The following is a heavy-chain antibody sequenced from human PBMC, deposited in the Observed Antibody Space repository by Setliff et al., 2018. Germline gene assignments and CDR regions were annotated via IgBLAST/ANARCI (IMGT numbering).Heavy chain of an antibody. V-gene: IGHV1-69*05. J-gene: IGHJ5*02. CDR1: GYTFTGYS. D-gene: IGHD2-15*01. Sequence: SVKVSCKASGYTFTGYSMHWVRQAPGQGLEWMGGIIPMFGTPAYTQKFQDRVTITTDESTSTAYMELNSLTSEDTAVYYCARSPAVLGIVYLDPWGQGTLVTVSS. CDR2: IIPMFGTP. CDR3: ARSPAVLGIVYLDP.